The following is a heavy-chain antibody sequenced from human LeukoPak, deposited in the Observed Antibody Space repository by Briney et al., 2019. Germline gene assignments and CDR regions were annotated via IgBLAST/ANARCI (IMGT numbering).Heavy chain of an antibody. CDR2: ITSSSSYA. CDR1: GFTFSTYS. Sequence: PGGSLRLSCEASGFTFSTYSMNWVRQAPGKRLEWVSSITSSSSYAFYADSVKGRFTISRDNAKSSLYLQMNSLRAEDTAVYYCARTWGQWLYYFDYWGQGTLVTVSS. V-gene: IGHV3-21*01. CDR3: ARTWGQWLYYFDY. D-gene: IGHD6-19*01. J-gene: IGHJ4*02.